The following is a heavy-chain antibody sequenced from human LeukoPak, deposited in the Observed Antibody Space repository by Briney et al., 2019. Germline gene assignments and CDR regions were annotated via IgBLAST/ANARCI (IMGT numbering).Heavy chain of an antibody. Sequence: GGSLRLSCAASGFTFSSYGMHWVRQAPGKGLEWVAFIRYDGSNKYYADSVKGRFTISRDNSKNTLYLQMNSLRAEDTAVYYCAKGLDTAMVFSYYMDVWGKGTTVTISS. CDR3: AKGLDTAMVFSYYMDV. J-gene: IGHJ6*03. CDR1: GFTFSSYG. D-gene: IGHD5-18*01. CDR2: IRYDGSNK. V-gene: IGHV3-30*02.